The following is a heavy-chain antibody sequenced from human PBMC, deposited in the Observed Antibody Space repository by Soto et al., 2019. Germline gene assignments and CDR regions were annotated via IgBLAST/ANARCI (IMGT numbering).Heavy chain of an antibody. Sequence: EVQLAESGGGLAQPGGSLRPSCAASGFTLSGYAMDWVRQAPGKGLEYVSGISSNGVGTYYANSVQGGFTISRDNSKNTVYLQMGSLRPEDMAVYYCARRARPDFYYMDVWGKGTTVTVSS. D-gene: IGHD6-6*01. CDR2: ISSNGVGT. CDR3: ARRARPDFYYMDV. V-gene: IGHV3-64*01. J-gene: IGHJ6*03. CDR1: GFTLSGYA.